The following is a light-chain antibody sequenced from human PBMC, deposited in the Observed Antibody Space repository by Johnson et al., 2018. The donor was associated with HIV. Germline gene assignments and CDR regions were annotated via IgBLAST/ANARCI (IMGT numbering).Light chain of an antibody. CDR2: DNN. Sequence: QPVLTQPPSVSAAPGQKVTISCSGSSSNIGNNYVSWYQQLPGTAPKLLIYDNNKRPSGIPDRFSGSKSGTSATLGITGLQTGDEADYYCGTWDSSLSVLYVFGTVTKVTVL. CDR3: GTWDSSLSVLYV. CDR1: SSNIGNNY. J-gene: IGLJ1*01. V-gene: IGLV1-51*01.